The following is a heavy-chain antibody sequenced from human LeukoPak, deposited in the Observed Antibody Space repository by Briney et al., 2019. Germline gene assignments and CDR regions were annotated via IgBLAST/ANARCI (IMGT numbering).Heavy chain of an antibody. CDR1: GDGVSSNSFA. D-gene: IGHD6-19*01. J-gene: IGHJ4*02. CDR3: AREREVAGYFDF. CDR2: TYYRSDWYN. V-gene: IGHV6-1*01. Sequence: SQTLSLTCAISGDGVSSNSFAWNWIRQSPSRGLEWLGRTYYRSDWYNDYAVSVKGRISINSDTSKNQFSLQLNSVTPEDTAVYYCAREREVAGYFDFWGRGTLVTVSS.